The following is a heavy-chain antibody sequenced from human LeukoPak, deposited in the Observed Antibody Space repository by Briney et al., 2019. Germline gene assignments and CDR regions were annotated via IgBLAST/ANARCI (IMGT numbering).Heavy chain of an antibody. Sequence: ASVKVSCKASGYTFTSYDINWVRQATGQGLEWMGWMNPNSGNTGYAQKFQGRVTMTRNTSISTAYMELSSLRSEDTAVYYCATRKNWNDGGDFDYWGQGTLVTVSS. J-gene: IGHJ4*02. D-gene: IGHD1-1*01. CDR1: GYTFTSYD. CDR3: ATRKNWNDGGDFDY. CDR2: MNPNSGNT. V-gene: IGHV1-8*01.